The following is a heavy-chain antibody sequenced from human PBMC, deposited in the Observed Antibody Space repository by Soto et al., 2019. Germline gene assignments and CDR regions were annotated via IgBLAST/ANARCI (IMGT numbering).Heavy chain of an antibody. CDR3: ARVLAYSSSSIRLNAFDI. D-gene: IGHD6-6*01. Sequence: GASVKVSCKASGYTFTGYYMHWVRQAPGQGLEWMGWINPNSGGTNYAQKFQGRVTMTRDTSISTAYMELSRLRSDDTAVYYCARVLAYSSSSIRLNAFDIWRQGTMVTVSS. V-gene: IGHV1-2*02. CDR1: GYTFTGYY. CDR2: INPNSGGT. J-gene: IGHJ3*02.